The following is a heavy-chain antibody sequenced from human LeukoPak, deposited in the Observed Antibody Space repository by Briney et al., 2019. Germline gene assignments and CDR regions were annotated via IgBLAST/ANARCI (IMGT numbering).Heavy chain of an antibody. J-gene: IGHJ2*01. Sequence: PGGSLRLSCAASGCIFSNYWMHWVRQAPGKGLVWVSRIKIDGSTITYADSVKGRFTISRGNAMNTLYLQMNSLGAEDTAVYYCARVGQGEWFFDLWGRGTLVTVSS. V-gene: IGHV3-74*01. CDR2: IKIDGSTI. CDR3: ARVGQGEWFFDL. CDR1: GCIFSNYW. D-gene: IGHD1-26*01.